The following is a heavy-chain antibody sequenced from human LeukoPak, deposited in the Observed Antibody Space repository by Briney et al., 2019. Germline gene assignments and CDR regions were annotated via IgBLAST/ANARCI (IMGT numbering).Heavy chain of an antibody. V-gene: IGHV4-39*07. Sequence: PSETLSLTCTVSGGSISSSSYYWGWIRQPPGKGLEWIGSIYYSGSTYYSPSLKSRVTISVDTSKNQFSLKLTSVTAADTAVYYCTKGRGIWGQGTLVTVSS. CDR2: IYYSGST. J-gene: IGHJ4*02. D-gene: IGHD3-10*01. CDR1: GGSISSSSYY. CDR3: TKGRGI.